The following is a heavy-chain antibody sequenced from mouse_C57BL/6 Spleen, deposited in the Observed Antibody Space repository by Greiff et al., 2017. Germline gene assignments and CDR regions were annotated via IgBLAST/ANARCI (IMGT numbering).Heavy chain of an antibody. Sequence: QVQLQQPGAELVKPGASVKLSCKASGYTFTSYWMHWVKQRPGRGLEWIGRIDPNSGGTKYNETFKGKATLTVDTPSSTAYRQLSSLTSEDSAVYYCARNDGLFYYYAMDYWGQGTSVTVSS. CDR1: GYTFTSYW. CDR2: IDPNSGGT. CDR3: ARNDGLFYYYAMDY. D-gene: IGHD2-3*01. J-gene: IGHJ4*01. V-gene: IGHV1-62-3*01.